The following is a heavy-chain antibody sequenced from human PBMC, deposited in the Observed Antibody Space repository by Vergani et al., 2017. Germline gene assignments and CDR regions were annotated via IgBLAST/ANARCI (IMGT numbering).Heavy chain of an antibody. V-gene: IGHV4-4*09. CDR3: ARHSPPYYYDSSGPYYFDY. Sequence: QVQLQESGPGLVKPSETLSLTCTVSGGSISSYYWSWIRQPPGKGLEWIGYIYTSGSTNYNPSLTSRVTISVDTSKNQFSLKLSSVTAADTAVYYCARHSPPYYYDSSGPYYFDYWGQGTLVTVSS. CDR2: IYTSGST. J-gene: IGHJ4*02. CDR1: GGSISSYY. D-gene: IGHD3-22*01.